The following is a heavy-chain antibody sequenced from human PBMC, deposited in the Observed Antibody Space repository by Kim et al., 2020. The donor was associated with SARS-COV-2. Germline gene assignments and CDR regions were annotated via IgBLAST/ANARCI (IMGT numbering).Heavy chain of an antibody. CDR1: GFAFSTYG. CDR3: ARDRRHSKVVVTAIYSPYFDY. CDR2: IAHDGSIK. D-gene: IGHD2-21*02. Sequence: GGSLRLPCAASGFAFSTYGMHWVRQAQGKGPEWVAFIAHDGSIKYYADSVKGRFTISRDNSKNTLYLQMNTLRAEDTAVYYCARDRRHSKVVVTAIYSPYFDYWGQGTLVTVSS. V-gene: IGHV3-33*05. J-gene: IGHJ4*02.